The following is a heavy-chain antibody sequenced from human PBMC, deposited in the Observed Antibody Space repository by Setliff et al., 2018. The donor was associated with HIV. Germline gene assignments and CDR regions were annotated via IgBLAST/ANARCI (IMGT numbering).Heavy chain of an antibody. CDR1: GDSISRNNYH. Sequence: PSETLSLTCSVSGDSISRNNYHWGWIRQAPGKGLEWLGEIYHSGSTNYNPSLKSRVTISIDKSKRQFSLKLSSVTAADTAVYYCARGQHSSTWGALFDYWGQGILVTVSS. J-gene: IGHJ4*02. CDR2: IYHSGST. D-gene: IGHD6-13*01. CDR3: ARGQHSSTWGALFDY. V-gene: IGHV4-39*07.